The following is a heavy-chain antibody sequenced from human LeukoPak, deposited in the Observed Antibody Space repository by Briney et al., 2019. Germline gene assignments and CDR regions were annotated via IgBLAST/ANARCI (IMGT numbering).Heavy chain of an antibody. Sequence: SETLSLTCTVSGGSISSSSYYWGWIRQPPGKGLEWIGSIFYIGSTYFNPSLKSRVTISLDTSKNQFSLKLSSVTAADTAVYYCAGVVAYSSGWAPNWFDPWGQGTLVTVSS. V-gene: IGHV4-39*07. CDR1: GGSISSSSYY. CDR3: AGVVAYSSGWAPNWFDP. D-gene: IGHD6-19*01. J-gene: IGHJ5*02. CDR2: IFYIGST.